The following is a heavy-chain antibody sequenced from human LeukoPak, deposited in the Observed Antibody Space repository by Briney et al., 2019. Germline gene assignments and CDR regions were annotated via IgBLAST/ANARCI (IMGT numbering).Heavy chain of an antibody. CDR3: AKDRGLLYFDWLSELDY. Sequence: GGSLRLSCAASGFTFSNYGMHWVRQAPGKGLGWVAVISYDGSNKYYADSVKGRFTISRDNSKNTLYLQMNSLRAEDTAVYYCAKDRGLLYFDWLSELDYWGQGTLVTVSS. V-gene: IGHV3-30*18. D-gene: IGHD3-9*01. CDR1: GFTFSNYG. J-gene: IGHJ4*02. CDR2: ISYDGSNK.